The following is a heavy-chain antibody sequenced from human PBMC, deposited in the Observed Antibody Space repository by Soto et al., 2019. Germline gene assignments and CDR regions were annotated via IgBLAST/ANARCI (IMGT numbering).Heavy chain of an antibody. CDR3: ARDEPSGDLDY. CDR2: IYYSGST. Sequence: PSETLSLTCTVSGGSISSGDYYWSWIRQPPGKGLEWIGYIYYSGSTYYNPSLKSRVTISVDTSKNQFSLKLSSVTAADTAVYYCARDEPSGDLDYWGQGTLVTVSS. V-gene: IGHV4-30-4*01. CDR1: GGSISSGDYY. D-gene: IGHD7-27*01. J-gene: IGHJ4*02.